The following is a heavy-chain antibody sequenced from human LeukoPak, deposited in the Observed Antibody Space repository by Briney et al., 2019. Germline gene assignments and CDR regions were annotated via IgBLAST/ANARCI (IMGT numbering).Heavy chain of an antibody. V-gene: IGHV4-39*07. J-gene: IGHJ5*02. CDR3: ARGPYQLLRKKSGFDP. D-gene: IGHD6-6*01. Sequence: SGPTLVKPTQTLTLTCTFSGFSLSTSGVGVGWIRQPPGKGLEWIGEINHSGSTNYNPSLKSRVTISVDTSKNQFSLKLSSVTAADTAVYYCARGPYQLLRKKSGFDPWGQGTLVTVSS. CDR2: INHSGST. CDR1: GFSLSTSGVG.